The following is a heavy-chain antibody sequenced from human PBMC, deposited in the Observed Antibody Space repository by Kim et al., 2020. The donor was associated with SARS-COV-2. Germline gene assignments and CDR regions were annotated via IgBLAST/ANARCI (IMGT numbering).Heavy chain of an antibody. V-gene: IGHV3-30-3*02. Sequence: YADSVKGRFTISRDNSKHTLYLQMNSLRAEDTAVYYCAKDGDSSGYLDYWGQGTLVTVSS. D-gene: IGHD3-22*01. CDR3: AKDGDSSGYLDY. J-gene: IGHJ4*02.